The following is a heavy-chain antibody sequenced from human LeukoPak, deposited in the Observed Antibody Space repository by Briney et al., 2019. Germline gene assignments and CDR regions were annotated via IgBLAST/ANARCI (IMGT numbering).Heavy chain of an antibody. CDR3: ARGSGAGFWSGYMYYFDY. J-gene: IGHJ4*02. V-gene: IGHV4-59*08. CDR2: IYYSGST. Sequence: PSETLSLTCTVSGGSISSYYWSWIRQPPRKGLEWIGYIYYSGSTNYNPSLKSRVTISVDTSKNQFSLKLSSVTAADTAVYYCARGSGAGFWSGYMYYFDYWGQGTLVTVSS. CDR1: GGSISSYY. D-gene: IGHD3-3*01.